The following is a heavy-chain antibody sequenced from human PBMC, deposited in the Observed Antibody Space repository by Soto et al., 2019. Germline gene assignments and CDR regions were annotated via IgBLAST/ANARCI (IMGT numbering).Heavy chain of an antibody. D-gene: IGHD2-2*01. CDR1: GGSISSYY. J-gene: IGHJ6*02. CDR2: IYYSGST. V-gene: IGHV4-59*08. Sequence: PSETLSLTCTVSGGSISSYYWSWIRQPPGKGLEWIGYIYYSGSTYYNPSLNSRVTVSVDTSKNQFSLKVTSVTAADTAVYYCARLYGYCIRNSCHGHYAMDVWGQGTTVTVS. CDR3: ARLYGYCIRNSCHGHYAMDV.